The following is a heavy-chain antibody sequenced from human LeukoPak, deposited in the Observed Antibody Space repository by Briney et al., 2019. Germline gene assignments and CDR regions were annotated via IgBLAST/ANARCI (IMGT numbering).Heavy chain of an antibody. D-gene: IGHD4-17*01. Sequence: SETLSLTCAVYGGSFSGYYWSWIRQPPGKGLEWIGEINHSGSTNYNPSLKSRVTISVDTSKNQFSLKLSSVTAADTAVYYCARGHYGDDCDYWGQGTLVTVSS. CDR2: INHSGST. CDR3: ARGHYGDDCDY. V-gene: IGHV4-34*01. J-gene: IGHJ4*02. CDR1: GGSFSGYY.